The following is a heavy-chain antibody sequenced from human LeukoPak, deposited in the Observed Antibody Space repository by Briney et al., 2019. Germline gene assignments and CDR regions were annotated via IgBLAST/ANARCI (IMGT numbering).Heavy chain of an antibody. D-gene: IGHD6-13*01. CDR1: GFTFSNAW. CDR2: IKSKTDGGTT. V-gene: IGHV3-15*01. Sequence: GGSLRLSWAASGFTFSNAWMSGVRQAPGKGRDWVGRIKSKTDGGTTDYAAPVKGRFTISRDDSKNTLYLQMNSLKTEDTAVYYCTILRGSSSDYWGQGTLVTVSS. J-gene: IGHJ4*02. CDR3: TILRGSSSDY.